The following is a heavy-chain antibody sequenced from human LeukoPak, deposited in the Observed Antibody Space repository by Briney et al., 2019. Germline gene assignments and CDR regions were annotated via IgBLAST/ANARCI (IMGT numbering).Heavy chain of an antibody. J-gene: IGHJ6*03. Sequence: SETLSLTCTVSGDSIRRHYWSWIRQPPGKGLEWMGFFFEVGSTNYKSSLESRVTMSVDTSKNQFSLKLRSVTAADTAVYYCARVLQNSYHLDVWGTGTTVTVSS. CDR3: ARVLQNSYHLDV. V-gene: IGHV4-59*11. CDR2: FFEVGST. CDR1: GDSIRRHY. D-gene: IGHD2/OR15-2a*01.